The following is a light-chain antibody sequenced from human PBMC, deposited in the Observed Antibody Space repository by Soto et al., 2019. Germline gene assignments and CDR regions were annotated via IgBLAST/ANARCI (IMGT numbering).Light chain of an antibody. J-gene: IGLJ2*01. CDR2: TNN. CDR3: ATWDDSRKGV. V-gene: IGLV1-44*01. Sequence: QSVLTQPPSASGTPGQRITISCSGSSSDIESHTVNWYQQVPGKAPKLLINTNNQRPSGVPARFSGSKSGASASLAISGLQSEDEATYYCATWDDSRKGVFGAGTQLTVL. CDR1: SSDIESHT.